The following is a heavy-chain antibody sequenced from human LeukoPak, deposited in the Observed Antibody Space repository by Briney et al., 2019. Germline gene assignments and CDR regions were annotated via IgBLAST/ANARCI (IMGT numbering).Heavy chain of an antibody. V-gene: IGHV4-39*01. J-gene: IGHJ5*02. CDR1: GGSLSSSSYY. CDR3: ARQGASSSSRWFDP. D-gene: IGHD6-6*01. Sequence: SETLSLTCTVSGGSLSSSSYYWGWIRQPPGKGLEWIGSIYYSGSTYYNPSLKSRVTISVDTSKNQFSLKLSSVTAADTAVYYCARQGASSSSRWFDPWXXXXLVTVSS. CDR2: IYYSGST.